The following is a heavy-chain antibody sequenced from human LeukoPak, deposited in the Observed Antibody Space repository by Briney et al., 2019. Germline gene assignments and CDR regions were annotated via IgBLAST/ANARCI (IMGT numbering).Heavy chain of an antibody. J-gene: IGHJ3*02. D-gene: IGHD3-16*01. V-gene: IGHV4-4*07. CDR2: IYTSGST. CDR1: GGFISSYY. CDR3: ARELGYDYVLSDAFDI. Sequence: PSETLSLTCTVSGGFISSYYWSWIRQPAGKGLEWIGRIYTSGSTNYNPSLKSRVTMSVDMSKNQFSLKLSSVTAADTAVYYCARELGYDYVLSDAFDIWGQGTMVTVSS.